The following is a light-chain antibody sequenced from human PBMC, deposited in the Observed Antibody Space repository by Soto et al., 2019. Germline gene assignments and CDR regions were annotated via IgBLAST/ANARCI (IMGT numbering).Light chain of an antibody. Sequence: EIVLTQSPATLSLSPGERATLSCRASQSVSSYLAWYQQKPGQAPRLLIYDASNRATGIPARFSGSESGTDFTITISSLEPEDFAVYYCQKHNNWIFTFGHGTKVDIK. CDR2: DAS. CDR3: QKHNNWIFT. J-gene: IGKJ3*01. V-gene: IGKV3-11*01. CDR1: QSVSSY.